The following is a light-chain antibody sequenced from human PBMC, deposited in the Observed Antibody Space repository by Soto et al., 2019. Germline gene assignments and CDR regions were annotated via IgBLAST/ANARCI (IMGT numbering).Light chain of an antibody. Sequence: QSVLTQPPSASGTPGQRVTISCSGSSFNIGSNYVYWYQQFPGMAPKLLVYRNDERPSGVPDRFSGSKSGTSASLAISGLRSGDEADYYCAAWDDSLSVGVFGGGTKLTVL. CDR3: AAWDDSLSVGV. J-gene: IGLJ3*02. CDR2: RND. CDR1: SFNIGSNY. V-gene: IGLV1-47*01.